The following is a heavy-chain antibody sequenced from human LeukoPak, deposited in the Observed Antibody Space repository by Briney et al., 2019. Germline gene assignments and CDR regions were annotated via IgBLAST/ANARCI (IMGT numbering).Heavy chain of an antibody. Sequence: GGALRLSCAASGFTFSSYDMTWVRQAPGRGLEWVSSTRPSGDNTYYGDSVKGRFTISRDNSKNTVYLQMNNMRVDDTAVYYCARVAAWHWFDPWGQGTLVTVSS. D-gene: IGHD6-19*01. CDR1: GFTFSSYD. CDR3: ARVAAWHWFDP. J-gene: IGHJ5*02. CDR2: TRPSGDNT. V-gene: IGHV3-23*01.